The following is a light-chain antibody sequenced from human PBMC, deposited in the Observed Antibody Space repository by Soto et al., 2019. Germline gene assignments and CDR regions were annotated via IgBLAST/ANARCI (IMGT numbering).Light chain of an antibody. J-gene: IGKJ3*01. V-gene: IGKV3-20*01. Sequence: DIVLTQSPGTLSLSPGERATLSCRASQTISDNHIAWYQQKPGQSPRLLISGASVRAPGVPDRFSGSGSETDFTLTISRLEPEDFGFYYCQQYGSSPEISFGPGTKVDIK. CDR1: QTISDNH. CDR2: GAS. CDR3: QQYGSSPEIS.